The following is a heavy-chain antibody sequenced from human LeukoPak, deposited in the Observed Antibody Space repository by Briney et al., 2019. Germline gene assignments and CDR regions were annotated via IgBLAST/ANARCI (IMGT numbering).Heavy chain of an antibody. Sequence: SDTLSLTCTVSGGSISSYYWSWIRRPPGKGLEWIGYIYYSGSTNYNPSLKSRVTISVDTSKNQFSLKLSSVTAADTAVYYCARVVGVGSIYDAFDIWGQGTMVTVSS. CDR3: ARVVGVGSIYDAFDI. CDR2: IYYSGST. CDR1: GGSISSYY. V-gene: IGHV4-59*07. J-gene: IGHJ3*02. D-gene: IGHD2-15*01.